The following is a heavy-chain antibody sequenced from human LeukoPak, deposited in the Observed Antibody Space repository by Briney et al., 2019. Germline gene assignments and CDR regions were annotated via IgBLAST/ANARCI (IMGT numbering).Heavy chain of an antibody. V-gene: IGHV3-48*02. Sequence: GGSLRLSCAASGFPFNYYSMNCVRQAPGKGLEWVSYISSSSSTIYYADPVKGRFTISRDNAKNSLYLQMNSLRDEDTAVYYCARGTQTATMHYFDYWGQGTLVTVSS. J-gene: IGHJ4*02. CDR2: ISSSSSTI. CDR1: GFPFNYYS. CDR3: ARGTQTATMHYFDY. D-gene: IGHD5-24*01.